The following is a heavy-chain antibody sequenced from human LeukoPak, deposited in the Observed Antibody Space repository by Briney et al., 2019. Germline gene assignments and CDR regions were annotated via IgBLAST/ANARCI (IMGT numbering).Heavy chain of an antibody. CDR3: ARERSGRNQLPSPLDP. CDR1: GYSFTSYW. Sequence: GESLKISCKGSGYSFTSYWIGWVRQMPGKGPEWMGIIYPGDSDTRYSPSFQGQVTISADKSISTAYLQWSSLKASDTAMYYCARERSGRNQLPSPLDPWGQGTLVTVSS. J-gene: IGHJ5*02. CDR2: IYPGDSDT. D-gene: IGHD2-2*01. V-gene: IGHV5-51*01.